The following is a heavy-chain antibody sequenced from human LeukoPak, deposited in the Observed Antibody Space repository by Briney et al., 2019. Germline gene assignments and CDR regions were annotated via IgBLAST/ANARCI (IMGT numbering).Heavy chain of an antibody. CDR2: IIPIFGTA. CDR1: GYMFSTYG. J-gene: IGHJ4*02. D-gene: IGHD2-15*01. CDR3: ARARGMVVAATFDY. Sequence: SVKVSCKASGYMFSTYGISWVRQAPGQGLEWMGGIIPIFGTANYAQKFQGRVTITADESTSTAYMELSSLRSEDTAVYYCARARGMVVAATFDYWGQGTLVTVSS. V-gene: IGHV1-69*13.